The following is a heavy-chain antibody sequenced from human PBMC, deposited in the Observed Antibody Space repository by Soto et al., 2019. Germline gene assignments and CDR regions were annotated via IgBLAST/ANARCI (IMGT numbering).Heavy chain of an antibody. Sequence: SETLSLTCTVSGGSISSYYWSWIRQPPGKGLEWIGYIYYSGSTNYNPSLKSRVPISVDTSKNQFSLKLSSVTAADTAVYYCASAPGVRGVVLVHWGQGTLVTVSS. CDR2: IYYSGST. V-gene: IGHV4-59*01. J-gene: IGHJ4*02. CDR1: GGSISSYY. D-gene: IGHD3-10*01. CDR3: ASAPGVRGVVLVH.